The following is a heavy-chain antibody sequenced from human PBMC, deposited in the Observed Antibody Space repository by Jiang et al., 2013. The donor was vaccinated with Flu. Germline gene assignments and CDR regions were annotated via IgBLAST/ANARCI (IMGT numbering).Heavy chain of an antibody. CDR2: LYNSGST. CDR1: GGSVSSGSYY. V-gene: IGHV4-61*01. CDR3: ARAGGSGRGYGMDV. Sequence: PGLVKPSETLSLTCTVSGGSVSSGSYYWSWIRQPPGKGLEWIGYLYNSGSTKYNPSLKSRVTISVDMSKTQFSLKLSSVIAADTAVYYCARAGGSGRGYGMDVWGQGTTVTVSS. D-gene: IGHD3-10*01. J-gene: IGHJ6*02.